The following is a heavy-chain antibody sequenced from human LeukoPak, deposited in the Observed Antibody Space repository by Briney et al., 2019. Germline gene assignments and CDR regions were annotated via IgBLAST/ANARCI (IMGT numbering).Heavy chain of an antibody. J-gene: IGHJ4*02. D-gene: IGHD3-16*01. CDR2: ISWNSGSI. CDR3: AKAPRGNDDYFDY. V-gene: IGHV3-9*01. CDR1: GFTFDDYG. Sequence: GRSLRLSCAASGFTFDDYGMHWVRQASGKGLEWVSGISWNSGSIGYADSVEGRFTISRDNAKNSLYLQMNSLRAEDTALYYCAKAPRGNDDYFDYWGQGTLVTVSS.